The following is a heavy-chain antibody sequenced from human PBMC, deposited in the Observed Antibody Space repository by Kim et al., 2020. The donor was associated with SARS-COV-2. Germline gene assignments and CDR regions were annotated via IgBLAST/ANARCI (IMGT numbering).Heavy chain of an antibody. V-gene: IGHV4-34*01. Sequence: SETLSLTCAVYGGSFSGYYWSWIRQPPGKGLEWIGEINHSGSTNYNPSLKSRVTISVDTSKNQFSLKLSSVTAADTAVYYCARRNTDIVVVPAAQTRPSETIDYWGQGTLVTVSS. J-gene: IGHJ4*02. CDR2: INHSGST. D-gene: IGHD2-2*01. CDR3: ARRNTDIVVVPAAQTRPSETIDY. CDR1: GGSFSGYY.